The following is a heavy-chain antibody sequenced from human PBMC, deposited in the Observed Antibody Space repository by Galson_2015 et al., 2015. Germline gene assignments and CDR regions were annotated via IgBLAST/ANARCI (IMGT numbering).Heavy chain of an antibody. V-gene: IGHV1-69*13. D-gene: IGHD6-13*01. CDR2: IIPIFGTA. CDR1: GGTFSSYA. J-gene: IGHJ6*02. Sequence: SVKVSCKASGGTFSSYAISWVRQAPGQGLEWMGGIIPIFGTANYAQKFQGRVTITADESTSTAYMGLSSLRSEDTAVYYCARLRAAGIRYYGMDVWGQGTTVTVSS. CDR3: ARLRAAGIRYYGMDV.